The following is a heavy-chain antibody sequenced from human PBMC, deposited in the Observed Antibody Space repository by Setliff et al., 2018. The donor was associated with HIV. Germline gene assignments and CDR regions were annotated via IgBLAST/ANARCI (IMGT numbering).Heavy chain of an antibody. CDR1: GYTFTTYY. J-gene: IGHJ4*02. Sequence: GASVKVSCKASGYTFTTYYIHWVRQAPGQGLEWLGVINPSGGSTSYAQKFQGRVTMTRGTSISTAYMELSRLRSDDTAVYYCARDRGGWELLSIWGQGTLVTVSS. V-gene: IGHV1-46*01. D-gene: IGHD2-15*01. CDR2: INPSGGST. CDR3: ARDRGGWELLSI.